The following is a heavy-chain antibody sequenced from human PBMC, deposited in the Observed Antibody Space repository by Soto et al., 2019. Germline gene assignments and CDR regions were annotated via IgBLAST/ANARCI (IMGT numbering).Heavy chain of an antibody. CDR2: IYPGDSDT. CDR3: ARPSNGDGYTD. J-gene: IGHJ4*02. Sequence: DSLTISCKGSGYSFTSYWIGLVRQMPGKGLEWMGIIYPGDSDTRYSPSFQGQVTISADKSISTAYLQWSSLKASDTAMYYCARPSNGDGYTDWGQGTLVTVSS. CDR1: GYSFTSYW. D-gene: IGHD5-12*01. V-gene: IGHV5-51*01.